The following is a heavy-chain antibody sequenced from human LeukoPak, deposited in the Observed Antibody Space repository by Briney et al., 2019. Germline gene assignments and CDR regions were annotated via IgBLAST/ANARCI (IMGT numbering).Heavy chain of an antibody. V-gene: IGHV3-7*01. Sequence: GGPLRLSCGASGFSFSSFWMTWVRQPPGKGLEWVANINERGTEEHYVDSVKGRFTISRDNAKNSLYLQMNSLRAEDTAVYYCASLLGGPMDWFDPWGQGTLVTVSS. CDR1: GFSFSSFW. CDR3: ASLLGGPMDWFDP. CDR2: INERGTEE. D-gene: IGHD3-16*01. J-gene: IGHJ5*02.